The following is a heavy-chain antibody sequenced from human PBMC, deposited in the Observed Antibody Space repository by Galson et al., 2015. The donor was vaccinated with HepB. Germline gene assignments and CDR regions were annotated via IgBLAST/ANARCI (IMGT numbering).Heavy chain of an antibody. Sequence: SLRLSCAASGFTFGSTAMTWVRQAPGKGLEWVSGISANGGSRFYAESVKGRFTISRDNSKNTLSFQMNSLRAEDPAVYYCAKGYGLFDLWGQGTLVTVSA. V-gene: IGHV3-23*01. J-gene: IGHJ5*02. D-gene: IGHD4-17*01. CDR3: AKGYGLFDL. CDR1: GFTFGSTA. CDR2: ISANGGSR.